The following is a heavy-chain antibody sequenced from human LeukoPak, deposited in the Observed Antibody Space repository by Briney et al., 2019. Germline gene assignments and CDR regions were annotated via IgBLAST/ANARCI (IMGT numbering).Heavy chain of an antibody. Sequence: PGGSLRLSCAASGFTSSHYLMHWVRQAPGKGLVWVSRINSDESNTNSYADSVKGRFIISRDNAKNTLYLQMNSLRAEDTAVYFCGRGGNGIDIWGQGTTVIVSS. CDR1: GFTSSHYL. V-gene: IGHV3-74*01. D-gene: IGHD2-8*01. J-gene: IGHJ3*02. CDR2: INSDESNT. CDR3: GRGGNGIDI.